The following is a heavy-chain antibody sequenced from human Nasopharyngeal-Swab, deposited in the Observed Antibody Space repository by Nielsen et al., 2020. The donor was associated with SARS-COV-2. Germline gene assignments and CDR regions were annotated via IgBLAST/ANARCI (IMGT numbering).Heavy chain of an antibody. J-gene: IGHJ4*02. D-gene: IGHD5-12*01. V-gene: IGHV3-48*04. CDR3: ARATNLGGSLWVPDY. Sequence: GESLKISCAASGFTFSSYSMNWVRQAPGKGLEWVSYISSSSSTIYYADSVKGRFTISRDNAKNTLYLQMNSLRAEDTAVYYCARATNLGGSLWVPDYWGQGTLVTVSS. CDR2: ISSSSSTI. CDR1: GFTFSSYS.